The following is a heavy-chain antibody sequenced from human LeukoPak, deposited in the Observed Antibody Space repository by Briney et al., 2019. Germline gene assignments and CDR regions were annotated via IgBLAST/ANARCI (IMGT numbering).Heavy chain of an antibody. CDR3: TTWGGSFSRY. V-gene: IGHV3-15*04. CDR2: IGNKSDGGTA. Sequence: GGSLRLSCAASGFTFSNAWMAWVRQAPGKGLVFVGRIGNKSDGGTADSADPLKGRFTISRDDSTNTLYLQMNSLEPEDTAVYYCTTWGGSFSRYWGQGTLVTVSS. CDR1: GFTFSNAW. J-gene: IGHJ4*02. D-gene: IGHD1-26*01.